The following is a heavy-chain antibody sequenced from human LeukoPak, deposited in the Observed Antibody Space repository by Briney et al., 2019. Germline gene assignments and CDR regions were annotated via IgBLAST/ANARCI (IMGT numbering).Heavy chain of an antibody. V-gene: IGHV3-23*01. CDR2: IGNSGTST. CDR3: AQTRFISPQYCFDY. CDR1: GFTFSNYA. J-gene: IGHJ4*02. D-gene: IGHD2/OR15-2a*01. Sequence: GGSLRLPCAASGFTFSNYAMSWVRQAPGKGLEWVSGIGNSGTSTYYADSVKGRLTISRDNSKDTLFLQMNSLRAEDTAVYFCAQTRFISPQYCFDYWGQGTLVTVSS.